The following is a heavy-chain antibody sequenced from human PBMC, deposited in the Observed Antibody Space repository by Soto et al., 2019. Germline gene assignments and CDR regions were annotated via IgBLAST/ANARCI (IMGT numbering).Heavy chain of an antibody. D-gene: IGHD4-17*01. V-gene: IGHV3-21*06. CDR2: IHRASTYI. CDR3: ARRAVTTYHFFDY. Sequence: GGSLRLSCATSGFIFSSFDMDWVRQAPGKGLEWVSSIHRASTYIYYADSVRGRFTISRDNAKSSLYLQMNSLTVEDTAVYYCARRAVTTYHFFDYWGQGALVTVSS. CDR1: GFIFSSFD. J-gene: IGHJ4*02.